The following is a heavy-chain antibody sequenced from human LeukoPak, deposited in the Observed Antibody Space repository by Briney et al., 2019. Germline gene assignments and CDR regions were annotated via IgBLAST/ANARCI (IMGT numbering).Heavy chain of an antibody. CDR1: GFTFSRYW. J-gene: IGHJ4*02. D-gene: IGHD4-17*01. Sequence: GGSLRLSCAASGFTFSRYWMHWVRQAPGKGLMWVSRISPDGSTTLYADSVKGRFTISRDNAKNTLYLQMNSLRAEDTAVYYCARGQGVYGDYAYFDYWGQGTLVTVSS. V-gene: IGHV3-74*03. CDR3: ARGQGVYGDYAYFDY. CDR2: ISPDGSTT.